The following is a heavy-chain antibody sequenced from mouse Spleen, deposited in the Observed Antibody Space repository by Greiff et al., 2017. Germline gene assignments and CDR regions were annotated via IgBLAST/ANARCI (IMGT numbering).Heavy chain of an antibody. V-gene: IGHV14-1*01. CDR1: GYTFTSYW. Sequence: EVQLQQPGTELVKPGASVKLSCKASGYTFTSYWMHWVKQRPEQGLEWIGRIDPEDGDTEYAPKFQGKATMTADTSSNTAYLQLSSLTSEDTAVYYCTSITTVVARNYFDYWGQGTTLTVSS. J-gene: IGHJ2*01. CDR2: IDPEDGDT. CDR3: TSITTVVARNYFDY. D-gene: IGHD1-1*01.